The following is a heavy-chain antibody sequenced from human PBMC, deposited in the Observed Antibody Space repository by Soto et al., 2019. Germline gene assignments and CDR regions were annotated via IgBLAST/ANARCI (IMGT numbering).Heavy chain of an antibody. CDR2: IYSGGST. V-gene: IGHV3-66*01. CDR1: GFTFSSNY. Sequence: PGGSLRLSCAASGFTFSSNYMSWVRQAPGKGLEWVSVIYSGGSTYYADSVKGRFTISRDNSKNTLYLQMNSLRAEDTAVYYCASLDYGSGKNYYYYGMDVWGQGTTVTVSS. CDR3: ASLDYGSGKNYYYYGMDV. D-gene: IGHD3-10*01. J-gene: IGHJ6*02.